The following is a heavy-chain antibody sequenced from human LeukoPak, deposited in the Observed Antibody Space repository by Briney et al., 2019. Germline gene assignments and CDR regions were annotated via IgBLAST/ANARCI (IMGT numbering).Heavy chain of an antibody. Sequence: GASVKVSCKASGYTFTSYGISWVRQAPGQGLEWMGRIYDYNGNTKYAQKVQGRVTMTTDTSTSTAYMELRSLRSDDTAVYYCARRIYCSTSRCYGDYYYGMDVWGQGTTVTVSS. J-gene: IGHJ6*02. V-gene: IGHV1-18*01. CDR1: GYTFTSYG. D-gene: IGHD2-2*01. CDR2: IYDYNGNT. CDR3: ARRIYCSTSRCYGDYYYGMDV.